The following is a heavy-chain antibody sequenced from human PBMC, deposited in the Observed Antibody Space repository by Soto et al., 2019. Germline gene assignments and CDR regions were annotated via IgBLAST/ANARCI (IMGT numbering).Heavy chain of an antibody. CDR3: ARGSSDIVATITDFDY. Sequence: ASVKVSCKASGYTFTSYYMHWVRQAPGQGLEWMGIINPSGGSTSYAQKFQGRVTMTRDTSTSTVYMELSSLRSEDTAVYYCARGSSDIVATITDFDYWGQGTLVTVSS. V-gene: IGHV1-46*01. J-gene: IGHJ4*02. CDR2: INPSGGST. CDR1: GYTFTSYY. D-gene: IGHD5-12*01.